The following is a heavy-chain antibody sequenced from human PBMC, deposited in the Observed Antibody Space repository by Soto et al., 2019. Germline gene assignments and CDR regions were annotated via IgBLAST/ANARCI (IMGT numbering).Heavy chain of an antibody. CDR2: RSYDGSNK. V-gene: IGHV3-30*18. Sequence: GGSLRPACADSGFTFISDSMQWVSPVAGGGRGWVAVRSYDGSNKYYADSLKVRFTVSRDNSKTTLFLHMNSLRREDKAVYYCAKESYISSSYYYGMDVWGQGTTVTVSS. D-gene: IGHD6-6*01. CDR1: GFTFISDS. CDR3: AKESYISSSYYYGMDV. J-gene: IGHJ6*02.